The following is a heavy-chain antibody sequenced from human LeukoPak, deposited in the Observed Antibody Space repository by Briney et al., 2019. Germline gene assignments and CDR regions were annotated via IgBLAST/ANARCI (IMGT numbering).Heavy chain of an antibody. Sequence: GASVKVSCKASGYTFTGYYMHWVRQAPGQGLEWMRRTNPNSGDTNYAQKFQGRVTMTRDTSISTAHMELSRLRSDDTAVYYCARGGYYDSSGHYGYWGQGTLVTVSS. CDR3: ARGGYYDSSGHYGY. CDR1: GYTFTGYY. V-gene: IGHV1-2*06. CDR2: TNPNSGDT. D-gene: IGHD3-22*01. J-gene: IGHJ4*02.